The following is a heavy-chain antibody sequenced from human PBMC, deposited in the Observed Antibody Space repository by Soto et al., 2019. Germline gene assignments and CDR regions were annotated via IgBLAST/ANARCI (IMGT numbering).Heavy chain of an antibody. CDR2: ISAYNGNT. J-gene: IGHJ6*03. V-gene: IGHV1-18*01. D-gene: IGHD6-6*01. Sequence: ASVKVSCKASGYTFTSYGISWVRQAPGQGLEWMGWISAYNGNTNYAQKLQGRVTMTTDTSTSTAYMELRSLRSDDTAVYYCARGYSSSSPSYYYYTDVWGKGTTVTVSS. CDR1: GYTFTSYG. CDR3: ARGYSSSSPSYYYYTDV.